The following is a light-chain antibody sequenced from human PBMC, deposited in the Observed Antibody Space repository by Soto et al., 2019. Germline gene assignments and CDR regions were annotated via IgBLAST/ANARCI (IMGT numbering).Light chain of an antibody. J-gene: IGKJ2*01. CDR3: QQSYSSLVYN. CDR2: GAS. V-gene: IGKV3-15*01. Sequence: EIVMTQSPATLSVSPGERATLSCRASQSVSSNLAWYQQKPGQAPRLLIYGASTRATGIPARFSGSGSGTEFTLTISSLQSEDAATYYCQQSYSSLVYNFGPGTKLEIK. CDR1: QSVSSN.